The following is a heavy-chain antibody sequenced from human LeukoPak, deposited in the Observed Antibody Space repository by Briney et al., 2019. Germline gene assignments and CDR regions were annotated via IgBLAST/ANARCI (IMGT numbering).Heavy chain of an antibody. CDR1: GGSISSYY. J-gene: IGHJ4*02. V-gene: IGHV4-59*06. CDR2: IYHSGST. Sequence: SETLSLTCTVSGGSISSYYWSWIRQPAGKGLEWIGYIYHSGSTYYNPSLKSRVTISVDRSKNQFSLKLSSVTAADTAVYYCARSDTAMVTDRYYFDYWGQGTLVTVSS. D-gene: IGHD5-18*01. CDR3: ARSDTAMVTDRYYFDY.